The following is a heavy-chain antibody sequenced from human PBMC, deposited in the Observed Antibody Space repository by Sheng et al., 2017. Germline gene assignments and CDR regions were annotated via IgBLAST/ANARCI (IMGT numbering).Heavy chain of an antibody. CDR1: GFTFSSYW. Sequence: EVQLVESGGGLVQPGGSLRLSCAASGFTFSSYWMHWVRQAPGKGLVWVSRINSDGSSTSYADSVKGRFTISRDNAKNTLYLQMNSLRAEDTAVYYCARNPNELLWFGESRNWFDPWGQGTLVTVSS. J-gene: IGHJ5*02. CDR2: INSDGSST. CDR3: ARNPNELLWFGESRNWFDP. D-gene: IGHD3-10*01. V-gene: IGHV3-74*01.